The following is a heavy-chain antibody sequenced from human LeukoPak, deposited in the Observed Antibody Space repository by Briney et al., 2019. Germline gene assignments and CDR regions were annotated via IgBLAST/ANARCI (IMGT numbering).Heavy chain of an antibody. V-gene: IGHV1-18*01. D-gene: IGHD3-3*01. CDR1: GYTFTSYG. CDR2: ISAYNGNT. J-gene: IGHJ5*02. CDR3: ARADYDFWSGYYTTWFDP. Sequence: GASVKVSCKASGYTFTSYGVSWVRQAPGQGLEWMGWISAYNGNTNYAQKLQGRVTMTTDTSTSTAYMELRSLRSEDTAVYYCARADYDFWSGYYTTWFDPWGQGTLVTVSS.